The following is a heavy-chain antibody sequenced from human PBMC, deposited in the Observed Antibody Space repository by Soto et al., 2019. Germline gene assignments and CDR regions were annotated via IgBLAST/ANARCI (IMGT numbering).Heavy chain of an antibody. J-gene: IGHJ4*02. V-gene: IGHV4-31*03. CDR2: IYYTGNS. CDR3: AAGSGTHYSVATGFDF. CDR1: GASISSGAYY. D-gene: IGHD3-10*01. Sequence: QVQLQESGPGLVKPSQTLSLTCTVSGASISSGAYYWSWIRQQPGKGLEWVGYIYYTGNSYYNPSLQGRISMSLDTSNNQFSLRLSSVTAADTAVYYCAAGSGTHYSVATGFDFWGLGTLVTVSP.